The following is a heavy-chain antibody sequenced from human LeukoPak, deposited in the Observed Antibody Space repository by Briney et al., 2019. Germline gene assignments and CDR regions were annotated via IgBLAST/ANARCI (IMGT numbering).Heavy chain of an antibody. D-gene: IGHD3-9*01. CDR1: GFTFDDYG. CDR3: ARFGVLRYFDWLLPYYFDY. J-gene: IGHJ4*02. V-gene: IGHV3-20*04. Sequence: GGSLRLSCAASGFTFDDYGMSWVRQAPGKGLEWGSGINWNGVSTVYADSVKSRFTISRDNAKKSLYLQMNSLSAKDTALYYCARFGVLRYFDWLLPYYFDYWGQGTLVTVSS. CDR2: INWNGVST.